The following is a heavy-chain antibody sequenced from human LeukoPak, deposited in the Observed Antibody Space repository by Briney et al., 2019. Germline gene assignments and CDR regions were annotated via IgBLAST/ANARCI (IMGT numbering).Heavy chain of an antibody. J-gene: IGHJ4*02. V-gene: IGHV4-34*01. D-gene: IGHD6-19*01. CDR3: AGVSSEGIAVARFDY. CDR2: INHSGST. Sequence: SETLSLTCAVYGGSFSGYYWSWIRQPPGKGLEWIGEINHSGSTNYNPSLKSRVTISVDTSKNQFSLKLSSVTAADTAVYYCAGVSSEGIAVARFDYWGKGTLVTVSS. CDR1: GGSFSGYY.